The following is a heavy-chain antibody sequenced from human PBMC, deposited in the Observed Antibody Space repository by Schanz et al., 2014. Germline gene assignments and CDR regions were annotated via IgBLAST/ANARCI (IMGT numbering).Heavy chain of an antibody. CDR2: IYYTGTT. CDR1: GASISGSSDY. Sequence: QLQLQESGPGLVKPSETLSLTCTVSGASISGSSDYWGWIRQSPGKGLEWIGNIYYTGTTYYNPSLKSRVSISLDPSKTQVSLNLPSVTAADTAVFYCARRDNYLSAFDIWGQGTMVTVSS. V-gene: IGHV4-39*01. D-gene: IGHD4-4*01. CDR3: ARRDNYLSAFDI. J-gene: IGHJ3*02.